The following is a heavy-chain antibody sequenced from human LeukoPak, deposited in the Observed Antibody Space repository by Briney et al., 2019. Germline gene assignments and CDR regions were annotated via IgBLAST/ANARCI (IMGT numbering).Heavy chain of an antibody. Sequence: GGSLRLSCAASGFTFSKYAMTWVRQAPGKGLEWVSGISVSGGSTNYADSVKGRFTISRDNSKNTLYLQMNSLRAEDTAVYYCAKSNYFDSGGYYFFDYWGQGTRVTVAP. D-gene: IGHD3-22*01. J-gene: IGHJ4*02. V-gene: IGHV3-23*01. CDR2: ISVSGGST. CDR3: AKSNYFDSGGYYFFDY. CDR1: GFTFSKYA.